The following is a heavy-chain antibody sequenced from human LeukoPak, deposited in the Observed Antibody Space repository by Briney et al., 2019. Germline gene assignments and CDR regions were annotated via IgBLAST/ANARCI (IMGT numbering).Heavy chain of an antibody. J-gene: IGHJ4*02. Sequence: SETLSLTCTVSGDSISSSSYYWGWIRQPPGKGLEWIGSIYYSGSTYYNPSLKSRVTISVDTSKNQFSLKLSSVTAADTAVYYCARGIPIVLWGQGTLVTVSS. V-gene: IGHV4-39*01. CDR2: IYYSGST. CDR3: ARGIPIVL. CDR1: GDSISSSSYY. D-gene: IGHD2-21*01.